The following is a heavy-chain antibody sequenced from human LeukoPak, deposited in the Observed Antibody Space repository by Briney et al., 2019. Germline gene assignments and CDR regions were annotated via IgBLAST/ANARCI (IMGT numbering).Heavy chain of an antibody. CDR3: AFLPPGH. V-gene: IGHV3-74*03. CDR2: MKSDGSSI. J-gene: IGHJ1*01. D-gene: IGHD3-3*01. CDR1: GFTFSSYW. Sequence: PGGSLRLSCAASGFTFSSYWMDWVRQAPGKGLVWVSRMKSDGSSITYADFVRGRFTISRDNAKNTLYLQMNSLRAEDTAVYYCAFLPPGHWGQGTLVTVSS.